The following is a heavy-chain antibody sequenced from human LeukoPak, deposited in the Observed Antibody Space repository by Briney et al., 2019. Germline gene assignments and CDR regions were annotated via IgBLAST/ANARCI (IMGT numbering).Heavy chain of an antibody. J-gene: IGHJ4*02. CDR2: IYYSGST. D-gene: IGHD3-22*01. Sequence: KTSETLSLTCTVSGGSISSSSYYWGWIRQPPGKGLEWIGSIYYSGSTYYNPSLKSRVTISVDTSKNQFSLKLSSVTAADTAVYYCARDLYYYDSSGPYYFDYWGQGTLVTVSS. CDR3: ARDLYYYDSSGPYYFDY. CDR1: GGSISSSSYY. V-gene: IGHV4-39*02.